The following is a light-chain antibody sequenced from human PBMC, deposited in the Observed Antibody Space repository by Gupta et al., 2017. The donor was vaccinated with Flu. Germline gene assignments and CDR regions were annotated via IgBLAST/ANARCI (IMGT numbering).Light chain of an antibody. J-gene: IGKJ1*01. Sequence: SPSTLSASIGDRVTITCRASQNINSWLAWYQQKPGKAPKLLISKASSLESGVPSRFSGSGSGTEFTLTISGLQPDDLATYYCQQDNSYWTFGQGTKVEIK. V-gene: IGKV1-5*03. CDR2: KAS. CDR3: QQDNSYWT. CDR1: QNINSW.